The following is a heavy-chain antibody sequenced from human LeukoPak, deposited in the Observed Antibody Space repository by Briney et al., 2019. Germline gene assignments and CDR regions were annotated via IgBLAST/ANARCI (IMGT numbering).Heavy chain of an antibody. CDR3: ARDTPRYCSSTSCYAFDI. CDR2: ISAYNGNT. D-gene: IGHD2-2*01. CDR1: GYTFTSYG. J-gene: IGHJ3*02. Sequence: GASVKVSCKASGYTFTSYGISWVRQAPGQGLEWMRWISAYNGNTNYAQKLQGRVTMTTDTSTSTAYMELRSLRSDDTAVYYCARDTPRYCSSTSCYAFDIWGQGTMVTVSS. V-gene: IGHV1-18*04.